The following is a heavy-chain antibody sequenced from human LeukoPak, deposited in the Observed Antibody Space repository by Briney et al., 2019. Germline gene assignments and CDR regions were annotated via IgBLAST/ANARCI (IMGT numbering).Heavy chain of an antibody. J-gene: IGHJ4*02. D-gene: IGHD3-22*01. CDR1: GFTFSSYA. V-gene: IGHV3-30-3*01. CDR3: ARAPTGYDSSGYYYVRAPLDY. CDR2: ISYDGSNK. Sequence: GRSLRLSCAASGFTFSSYAMHWVRQAPGKGLEWVAVISYDGSNKYYADSVKGRFTISRGNSKNTLYLQMNSLRAEDTAVYYCARAPTGYDSSGYYYVRAPLDYWGQGTLVTVSS.